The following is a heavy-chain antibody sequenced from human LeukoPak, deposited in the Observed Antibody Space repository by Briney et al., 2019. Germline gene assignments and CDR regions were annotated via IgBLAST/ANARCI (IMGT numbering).Heavy chain of an antibody. CDR3: ARDNPVYYYYYGMDV. D-gene: IGHD1-1*01. J-gene: IGHJ6*02. V-gene: IGHV4-34*01. CDR1: GGSSSGYY. CDR2: INHSGST. Sequence: NPSETLSLTCAVYGGSSSGYYWSWIRQPPGKGLEWVGEINHSGSTNYNPSLKSRVTISVDTSKNQFSLKLSSVTAADTAVYYCARDNPVYYYYYGMDVWGQGTTVTVSS.